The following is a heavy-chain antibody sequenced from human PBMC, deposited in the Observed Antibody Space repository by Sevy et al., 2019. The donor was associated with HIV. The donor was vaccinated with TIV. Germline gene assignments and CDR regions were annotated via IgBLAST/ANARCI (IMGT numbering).Heavy chain of an antibody. V-gene: IGHV4-59*01. D-gene: IGHD3-3*02. Sequence: SETLSLTCAVSGDSISGYYWSWIRQPPGKGLEWICYIYYSGRTDYNPSLKSRVTISADTSKNQFSLKLNSVTAADTAVYYCARPYSNFYYAMDVWGQGTTVTVSS. CDR2: IYYSGRT. CDR3: ARPYSNFYYAMDV. CDR1: GDSISGYY. J-gene: IGHJ6*02.